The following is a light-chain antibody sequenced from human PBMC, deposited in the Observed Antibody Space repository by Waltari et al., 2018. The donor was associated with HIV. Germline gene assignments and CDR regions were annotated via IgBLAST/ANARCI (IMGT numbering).Light chain of an antibody. V-gene: IGKV3-20*01. J-gene: IGKJ2*01. CDR3: QQYGSSPGT. Sequence: TLSCRASQSVGSNFLAWYQQKPGQAPRLLIYGASSRATGIPDRFSGSGSGTDFTLTISRLEPEDIAVYFCQQYGSSPGTFGQGTKLEIK. CDR1: QSVGSNF. CDR2: GAS.